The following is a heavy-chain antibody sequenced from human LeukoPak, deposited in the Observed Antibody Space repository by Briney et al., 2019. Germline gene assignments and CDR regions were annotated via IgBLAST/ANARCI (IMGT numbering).Heavy chain of an antibody. D-gene: IGHD6-19*01. V-gene: IGHV4-39*01. J-gene: IGHJ4*02. CDR3: ARRGAWQWLGIVY. Sequence: SETLSLTCTVSGGSISSRSYYWGWIRQPPGKGLEWIGSIYFSGGTYYNPSLDSRVTISLDTSKNQFSLRLTSVTAADTAVYYCARRGAWQWLGIVYWGQGTLVTVSS. CDR2: IYFSGGT. CDR1: GGSISSRSYY.